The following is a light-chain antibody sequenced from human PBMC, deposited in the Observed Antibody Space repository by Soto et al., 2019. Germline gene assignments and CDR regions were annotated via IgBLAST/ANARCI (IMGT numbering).Light chain of an antibody. V-gene: IGKV3-20*01. J-gene: IGKJ1*01. CDR1: QSVSSSF. CDR2: GAS. CDR3: QQYDSSPWT. Sequence: EIVLTQSPGTLSLSPGERATLSCRASQSVSSSFLAWYQQKPGQAPRLLIYGASSRATSIPDRFSGSGSGTDFTLTISRLEPEDFAVYYCQQYDSSPWTFGQGTMVEIK.